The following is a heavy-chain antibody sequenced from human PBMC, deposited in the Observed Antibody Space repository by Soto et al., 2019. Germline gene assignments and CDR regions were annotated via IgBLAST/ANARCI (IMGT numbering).Heavy chain of an antibody. J-gene: IGHJ5*02. D-gene: IGHD4-17*01. V-gene: IGHV4-30-4*01. CDR3: ARASDYGGNSA. CDR1: GGSISSGDYY. CDR2: IYYSGST. Sequence: SETLSLTCTVSGGSISSGDYYWSWIRQPPGKGLEWIGYIYYSGSTYYNPSLKSRVTISVDTSKNQFSLKLSSVPAADTAVYYCARASDYGGNSAWGQGTRVTVSS.